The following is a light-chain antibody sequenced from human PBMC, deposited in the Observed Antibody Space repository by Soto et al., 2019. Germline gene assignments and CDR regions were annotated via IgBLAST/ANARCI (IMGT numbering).Light chain of an antibody. V-gene: IGLV1-44*01. Sequence: QSVLTQPPSASGTPGQRVNISCSGSSSNIGTNTVNWYQQFPRSAPKLLMYSSNQRPSGVPDRFSGSKSGTSASLAISGLQSEDEADYYCAAWDGSLNVVLFGGGTKVTVL. CDR1: SSNIGTNT. CDR2: SSN. CDR3: AAWDGSLNVVL. J-gene: IGLJ3*02.